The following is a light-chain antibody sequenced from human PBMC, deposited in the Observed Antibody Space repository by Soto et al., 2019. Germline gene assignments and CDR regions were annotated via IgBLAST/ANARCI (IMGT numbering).Light chain of an antibody. CDR3: VTWASNVVV. V-gene: IGLV4-60*02. CDR2: LEGSGSY. CDR1: SGHSTYI. Sequence: QSVLTQSSSASASLGSSVKLTCTLSSGHSTYIIAWHQQQPGKAPRYLMKLEGSGSYNKGGGIHDRFSGSSSGADRYLTISNLQFEDEADYYCVTWASNVVVFGGGTKLTVL. J-gene: IGLJ2*01.